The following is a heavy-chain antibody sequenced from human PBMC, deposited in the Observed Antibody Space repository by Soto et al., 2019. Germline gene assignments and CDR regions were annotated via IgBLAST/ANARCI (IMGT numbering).Heavy chain of an antibody. CDR1: GFTFSVYS. Sequence: EVQLVESGGDLVQRGGSLRLSCVASGFTFSVYSMNWVRQAPGKGLEWFSYITSDTKTIKYADSVKGRFTISRDNAKNSVYLQMNSPIHQDTAVYYCARSVEGHFDHSCQGTVVTVSS. CDR2: ITSDTKTI. J-gene: IGHJ4*02. CDR3: ARSVEGHFDH. V-gene: IGHV3-48*02. D-gene: IGHD6-19*01.